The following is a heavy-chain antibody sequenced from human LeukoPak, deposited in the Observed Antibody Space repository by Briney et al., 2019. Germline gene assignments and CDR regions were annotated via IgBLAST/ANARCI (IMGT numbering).Heavy chain of an antibody. CDR2: IRSDGSIT. J-gene: IGHJ4*02. CDR1: GFTFSSYA. Sequence: GGSLRLSCAASGFTFSSYAMHWVRQAPGKGLAWVSVIRSDGSITTYADSVKGRFTISRDTAKNTLYLQMNSLRAEDTAVYYCAKDDHYGSGSFPTDYWGQGTLVTVAS. CDR3: AKDDHYGSGSFPTDY. D-gene: IGHD3-10*01. V-gene: IGHV3-74*01.